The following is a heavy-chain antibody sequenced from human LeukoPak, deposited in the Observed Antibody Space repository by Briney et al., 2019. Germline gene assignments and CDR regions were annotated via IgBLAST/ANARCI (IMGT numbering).Heavy chain of an antibody. D-gene: IGHD6-13*01. Sequence: PGGSLDLSCAASGFTFSSYAMSWARRAPGKGREWGSGISGSAGSTYYADSVKGRFTNTRDNSKNTLYLQMNSLRAEDTAVYYCAKDLRSSNYYYFDYWGQGTLVTVSS. CDR2: ISGSAGST. CDR1: GFTFSSYA. J-gene: IGHJ4*02. CDR3: AKDLRSSNYYYFDY. V-gene: IGHV3-23*01.